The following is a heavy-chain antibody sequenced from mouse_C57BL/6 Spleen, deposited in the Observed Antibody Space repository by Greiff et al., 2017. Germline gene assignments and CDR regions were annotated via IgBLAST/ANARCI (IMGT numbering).Heavy chain of an antibody. CDR3: ARSNDYGDLFDAMDY. D-gene: IGHD2-4*01. Sequence: VKLVESGAELARPGASVKLSCKASGYNFKSYGISWVKQRTGQGLEWIGEIYPRSGNTYYNEKFKGKATLTADKSSSTAYMELRCLTSEDSAVYFCARSNDYGDLFDAMDYWGQGTSVTVSS. V-gene: IGHV1-81*01. CDR2: IYPRSGNT. J-gene: IGHJ4*01. CDR1: GYNFKSYG.